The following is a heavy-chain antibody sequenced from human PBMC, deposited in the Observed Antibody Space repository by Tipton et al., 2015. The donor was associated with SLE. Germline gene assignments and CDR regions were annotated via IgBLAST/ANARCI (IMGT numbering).Heavy chain of an antibody. CDR3: ARGREVPYYYYYYMDV. V-gene: IGHV4-59*01. Sequence: TLSLTCAVYGGSFSGYYWSWIRQPPGKGLEWIGYIYYSGSTNYNPSLKSRVTISVDTSKNQFSLKLSSVTAADTAVYYCARGREVPYYYYYYMDVWGKGTTVTVSS. J-gene: IGHJ6*03. D-gene: IGHD3-10*01. CDR2: IYYSGST. CDR1: GGSFSGYY.